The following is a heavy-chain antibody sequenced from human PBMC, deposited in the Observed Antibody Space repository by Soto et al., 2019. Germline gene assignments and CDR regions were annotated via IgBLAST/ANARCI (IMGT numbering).Heavy chain of an antibody. CDR3: ARDLGPPRIMFDSTSYYFDY. CDR1: GYTFTSYY. J-gene: IGHJ4*02. D-gene: IGHD3-22*01. CDR2: INPSDGST. V-gene: IGHV1-46*01. Sequence: RASVKVSCKASGYTFTSYYMHWVRQAPGQGLEWMGIINPSDGSTTYAQKFQGRVTMTRDTSTSTVYMELSSLRSEDTAVYYCARDLGPPRIMFDSTSYYFDYWGQGTLVTVSS.